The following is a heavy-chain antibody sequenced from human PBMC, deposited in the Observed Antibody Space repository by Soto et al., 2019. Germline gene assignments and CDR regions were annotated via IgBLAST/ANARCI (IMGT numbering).Heavy chain of an antibody. V-gene: IGHV1-2*04. CDR1: GYTFTSYA. J-gene: IGHJ6*02. CDR3: ARDWPVTKAGYYYKYGMDV. Sequence: VASVKVSCKASGYTFTSYAMHWVRQAPGQGLEWMGWINPNSGGTNYAQKFQGWVTMTRDTSISTAYMELSRLRSDDTAVYYCARDWPVTKAGYYYKYGMDVWGQGTTVTVSS. D-gene: IGHD4-17*01. CDR2: INPNSGGT.